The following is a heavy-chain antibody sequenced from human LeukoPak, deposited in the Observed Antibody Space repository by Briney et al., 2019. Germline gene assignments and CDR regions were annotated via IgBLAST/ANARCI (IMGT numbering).Heavy chain of an antibody. CDR3: ASLVGSGWYYFDY. Sequence: GESLKISCKGSGYSFTSYWIGWVRQMPGKGLEGRGIIYPGDSDTRYSPSFQGQVTISADKSISTAYLQWSSLKASDTAMYSCASLVGSGWYYFDYWGQGTLVTVSS. V-gene: IGHV5-51*01. J-gene: IGHJ4*02. CDR1: GYSFTSYW. CDR2: IYPGDSDT. D-gene: IGHD6-19*01.